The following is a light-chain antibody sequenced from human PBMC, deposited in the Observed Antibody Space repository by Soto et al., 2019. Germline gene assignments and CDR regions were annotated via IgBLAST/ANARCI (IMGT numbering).Light chain of an antibody. CDR2: DAS. J-gene: IGKJ2*01. V-gene: IGKV1-33*01. CDR3: QQYDNLPP. CDR1: QDISNY. Sequence: DIQMTQSPSSLSASVGDRVTITCQASQDISNYLNWYKQKPGKAPKLLIYDASNLETGVPSRFSGSGSGTDFTFTISSLQPEDIATYYCQQYDNLPPFGQGTKLEIK.